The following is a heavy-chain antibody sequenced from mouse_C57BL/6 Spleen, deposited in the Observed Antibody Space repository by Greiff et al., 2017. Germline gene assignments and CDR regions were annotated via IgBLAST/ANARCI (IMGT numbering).Heavy chain of an antibody. CDR3: ARGYDYDGLAY. CDR1: GYTFTSYW. V-gene: IGHV1-69*01. J-gene: IGHJ3*01. Sequence: QVQLQQPGAELVMPGASVKLSCKASGYTFTSYWMHWVKQRPGQGLEWIGEIAPSDSYTNYNQKFKGKSTLTVDKSSSTAYMQLSSLTSEDSAVYYCARGYDYDGLAYWGQGTLFTVSA. D-gene: IGHD2-4*01. CDR2: IAPSDSYT.